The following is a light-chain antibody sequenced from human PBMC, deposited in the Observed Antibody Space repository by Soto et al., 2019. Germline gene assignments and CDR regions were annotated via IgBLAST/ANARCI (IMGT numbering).Light chain of an antibody. CDR3: QHYGSSPPIT. CDR1: QSVSSKY. CDR2: AAS. J-gene: IGKJ5*01. Sequence: DIVLTQSPGTLSLSPGERATLSCRASQSVSSKYLAWYQQKPGQAPRFLIYAASSRATGIRDKFSGSGSGTDFTLTISRLEPEDFAVYYCQHYGSSPPITFGQGTRLEIK. V-gene: IGKV3-20*01.